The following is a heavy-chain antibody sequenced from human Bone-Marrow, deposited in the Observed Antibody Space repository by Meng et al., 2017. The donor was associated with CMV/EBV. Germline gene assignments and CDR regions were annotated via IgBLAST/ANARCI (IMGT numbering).Heavy chain of an antibody. J-gene: IGHJ6*02. V-gene: IGHV3-74*01. CDR1: GFTFSSYW. D-gene: IGHD3-22*01. Sequence: GESLTISCAASGFTFSSYWMHWVRQAPGKGLVWVSRINSDGSSTSYADSVKGRFTISRDNAKNTLYLQMNSLRAEDTAVYYCARVYYDSSGYQGLHGMDVWGQGTTVTVSS. CDR3: ARVYYDSSGYQGLHGMDV. CDR2: INSDGSST.